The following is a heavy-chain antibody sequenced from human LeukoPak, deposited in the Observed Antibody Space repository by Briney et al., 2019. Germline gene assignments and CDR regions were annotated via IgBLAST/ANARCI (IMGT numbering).Heavy chain of an antibody. CDR1: GGSFSGYY. V-gene: IGHV4-34*01. CDR3: ARGQGVAAAQFDY. CDR2: INHSGST. Sequence: SETLSLTCAVYGGSFSGYYWSWIRQPPGKGLEWIGEINHSGSTNYNPSLKSRVTISVDTSKNQFSLKLSSVTAADTAVYYCARGQGVAAAQFDYWGQGTLVTVSS. J-gene: IGHJ4*02. D-gene: IGHD6-13*01.